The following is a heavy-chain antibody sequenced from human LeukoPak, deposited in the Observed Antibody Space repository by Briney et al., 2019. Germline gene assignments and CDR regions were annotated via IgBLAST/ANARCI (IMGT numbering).Heavy chain of an antibody. CDR1: GFTFGTYT. Sequence: GDSLRLSCAASGFTFGTYTMNWVRQAPGKGLEWVSSITGSSSHKFYADSVKGRFTISRDNAENSLFLQMNSLRAEDTAVYYCARVQGVARDCWGQGTLVTVSS. D-gene: IGHD3-3*01. J-gene: IGHJ4*02. CDR2: ITGSSSHK. CDR3: ARVQGVARDC. V-gene: IGHV3-21*01.